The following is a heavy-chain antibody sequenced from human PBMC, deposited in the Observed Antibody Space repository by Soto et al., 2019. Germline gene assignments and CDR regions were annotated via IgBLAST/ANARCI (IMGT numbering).Heavy chain of an antibody. V-gene: IGHV1-18*04. Sequence: ASVKVSCKASGYTSADFGISWVRQAPGQGLEWMGWVSGNNGASNPAPRVQGRITMTLDTSTGVSYMALRSLRSDDTAIYYCVRDQKYFRVNGNWFDSWGQGTLVTVSS. CDR1: GYTSADFG. CDR2: VSGNNGAS. CDR3: VRDQKYFRVNGNWFDS. J-gene: IGHJ5*01. D-gene: IGHD2-2*01.